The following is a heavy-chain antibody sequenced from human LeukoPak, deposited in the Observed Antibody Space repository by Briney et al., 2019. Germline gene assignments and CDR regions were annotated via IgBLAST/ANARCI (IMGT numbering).Heavy chain of an antibody. CDR2: ISASGSTT. J-gene: IGHJ5*02. V-gene: IGHV3-48*03. CDR1: GFTFSSYE. Sequence: PGGSLRLSCAASGFTFSSYEMNWVRQAPGKGLEWVSYISASGSTTYYADSVKGRFTISRDNAKNSLYLQMNSLRAEDTAVYNCARWEGYDNPSPDWFDPWGQGTLVTVSS. D-gene: IGHD1-26*01. CDR3: ARWEGYDNPSPDWFDP.